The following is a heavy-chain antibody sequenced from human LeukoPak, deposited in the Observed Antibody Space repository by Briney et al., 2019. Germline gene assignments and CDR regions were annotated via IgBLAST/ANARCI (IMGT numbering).Heavy chain of an antibody. D-gene: IGHD4-11*01. Sequence: GGSLRLSCAASGFTFSSYAMSWVRQAPGKGLEWVSAISGSGGSTYYADSVKGRFTNSRDNSKNTLYLQMNSLRAEDTAVYYCAKSFYSNYRFDPWGQGTLVTVSS. CDR1: GFTFSSYA. CDR2: ISGSGGST. CDR3: AKSFYSNYRFDP. J-gene: IGHJ5*02. V-gene: IGHV3-23*01.